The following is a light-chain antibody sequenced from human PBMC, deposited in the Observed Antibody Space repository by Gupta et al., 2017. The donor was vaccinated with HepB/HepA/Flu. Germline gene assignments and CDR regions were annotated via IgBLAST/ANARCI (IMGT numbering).Light chain of an antibody. V-gene: IGLV2-23*02. CDR1: SSDVGSYNL. CDR2: EVS. CDR3: CSYAGSSTWV. J-gene: IGLJ3*02. Sequence: SALTQPASVSGSPGPSITISCTGTSSDVGSYNLVSWYQQHPGKAPKLMIYEVSKRPSGVSNRFSGSKSGNTASLTISGLQAEDEADYYCCSYAGSSTWVFGGGTKLTVL.